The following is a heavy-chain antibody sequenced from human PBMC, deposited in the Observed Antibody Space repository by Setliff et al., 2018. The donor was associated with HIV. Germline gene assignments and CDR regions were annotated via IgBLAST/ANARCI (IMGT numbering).Heavy chain of an antibody. J-gene: IGHJ6*03. CDR3: SRFRITIFGGPDYYMDV. CDR1: GFTFNSYA. Sequence: GGSLRLSCAASGFTFNSYAMHWVRQAPGKGLQWVSVISYDGNNKKYADSVKGRFTISRDNSKNTLYLQMNSLKAEDTAVYYCSRFRITIFGGPDYYMDVWGKGTSVTVSS. V-gene: IGHV3-30*04. D-gene: IGHD3-3*01. CDR2: ISYDGNNK.